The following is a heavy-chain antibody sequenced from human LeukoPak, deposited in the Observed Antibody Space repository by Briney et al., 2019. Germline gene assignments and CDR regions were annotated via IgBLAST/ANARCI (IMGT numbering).Heavy chain of an antibody. CDR2: IYYSGST. CDR3: ARHVHSQNDSSGYYSLWYFDL. J-gene: IGHJ2*01. V-gene: IGHV4-39*01. CDR1: GGSISSSSYY. Sequence: SETLSLTCTVSGGSISSSSYYWGWIRQPPGKGQEWIGSIYYSGSTYYNPSLKSRVTISVDTSKNQFSLKLSSVTAADTAVYYCARHVHSQNDSSGYYSLWYFDLWGRGTLVTVSS. D-gene: IGHD3-22*01.